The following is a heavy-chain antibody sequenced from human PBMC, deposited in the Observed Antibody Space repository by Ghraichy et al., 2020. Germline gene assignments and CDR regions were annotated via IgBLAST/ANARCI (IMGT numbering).Heavy chain of an antibody. CDR2: INHSGST. CDR3: ARVASRVVPAAIVGGAALTPYYYMDV. V-gene: IGHV4-34*01. CDR1: GGSFSGYY. D-gene: IGHD2-2*02. Sequence: SQTLSLTCAVYGGSFSGYYWSWIRQPPGKGLEWIGEINHSGSTNYNPSLNSRVTISVDTSKNQFSLKLSSVTAADTAVYYCARVASRVVPAAIVGGAALTPYYYMDVWGKGTTVTVSS. J-gene: IGHJ6*03.